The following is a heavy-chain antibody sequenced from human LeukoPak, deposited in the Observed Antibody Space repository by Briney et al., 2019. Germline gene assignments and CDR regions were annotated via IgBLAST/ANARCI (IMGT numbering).Heavy chain of an antibody. J-gene: IGHJ4*02. CDR1: GITLSNYG. Sequence: GGSLRLSCAVSGITLSNYGMSWVRQAPGKGLEWVSAISGSGASAYYADSVKGGFTISRDNSKNTLYLQMNSLRAEDTAIYYCARRATPSPHFDYWGQGTLVTVSS. CDR2: ISGSGASA. V-gene: IGHV3-23*01. CDR3: ARRATPSPHFDY. D-gene: IGHD2-15*01.